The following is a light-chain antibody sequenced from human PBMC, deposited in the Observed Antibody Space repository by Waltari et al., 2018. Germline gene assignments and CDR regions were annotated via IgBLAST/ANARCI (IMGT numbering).Light chain of an antibody. CDR1: RLYVGGYNY. CDR2: EVT. Sequence: QSALTQPPSASGSPGQSVPISCTGTRLYVGGYNYVPWYQQHPGQAPKLLLYEVTKRPSGVPDRFSGSKSGNTASRTVSGLQADDEADYYCSSYAGTSTFYVFGTGTEVTVL. J-gene: IGLJ1*01. CDR3: SSYAGTSTFYV. V-gene: IGLV2-8*01.